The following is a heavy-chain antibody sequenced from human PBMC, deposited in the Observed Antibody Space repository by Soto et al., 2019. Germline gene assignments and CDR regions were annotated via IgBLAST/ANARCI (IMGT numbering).Heavy chain of an antibody. CDR2: IFSNDEK. J-gene: IGHJ6*02. CDR3: ARMFRPGEVWWLRPQGLYYYYYGMDV. CDR1: GFSLSNARMG. Sequence: QVTLKESGPVLVKPTETLTLTCTVSGFSLSNARMGVSWIRQPPGKALEWLAHIFSNDEKSYSTSLKSRLTISKDTSKSQVVLTMTNMDPVDTATYYCARMFRPGEVWWLRPQGLYYYYYGMDVWGQGTTVTVSS. D-gene: IGHD5-12*01. V-gene: IGHV2-26*01.